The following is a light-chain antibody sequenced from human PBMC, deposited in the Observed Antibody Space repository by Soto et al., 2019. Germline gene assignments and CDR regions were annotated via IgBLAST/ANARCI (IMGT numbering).Light chain of an antibody. CDR2: DAS. CDR3: QQYRT. CDR1: KNINTW. Sequence: DIQMTQSPSTLSASVGDRVTITCRASKNINTWVAWYQQKPGKAPKLLIYDASTLVSGVPSRFSGSGSGTEFTLTISSLKPDEFATYYCQQYRTFGQGTKVDIK. J-gene: IGKJ1*01. V-gene: IGKV1-5*01.